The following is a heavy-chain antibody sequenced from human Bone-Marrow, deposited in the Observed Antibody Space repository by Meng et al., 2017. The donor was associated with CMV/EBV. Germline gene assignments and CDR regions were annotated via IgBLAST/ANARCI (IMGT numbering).Heavy chain of an antibody. J-gene: IGHJ5*02. CDR2: INPSGGST. Sequence: QVQLVQSGAEVKKPGASVKLSCKASGYTFKNYYIHWVRQAPGQGLEWMGIINPSGGSTRYAQKFHDRVTMTSDTPSNTVYMDLSNLRSEDTALYYCARGGYGDYAGNWFDPWGQGALVTVSS. CDR3: ARGGYGDYAGNWFDP. CDR1: GYTFKNYY. V-gene: IGHV1-46*02. D-gene: IGHD4-17*01.